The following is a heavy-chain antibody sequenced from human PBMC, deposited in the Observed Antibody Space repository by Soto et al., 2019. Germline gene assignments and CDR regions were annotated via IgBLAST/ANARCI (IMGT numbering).Heavy chain of an antibody. CDR2: ITDTGGDA. J-gene: IGHJ4*02. V-gene: IGHV3-23*01. CDR1: GLTFGSRA. CDR3: ARGSTDSYPGSRISDF. Sequence: PGGSLRLSCVASGLTFGSRAMSWVRQAPGEGLQWISTITDTGGDAKYADSVRGRFVISRDNSKKTLYLQMTSLTAEDSAMYLCARGSTDSYPGSRISDFWGRGTLVTVSS. D-gene: IGHD3-10*01.